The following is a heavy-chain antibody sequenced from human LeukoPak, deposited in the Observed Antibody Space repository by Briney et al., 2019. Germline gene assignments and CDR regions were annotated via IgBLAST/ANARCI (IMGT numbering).Heavy chain of an antibody. D-gene: IGHD3-10*01. Sequence: PGGSLRLSCAASGFTFSSYAMSWVRQAPGKGLEWVSAISNSASFTYFADAVKGRFTISRDNSKNTLFLQMNSLRVDDTAVYYCARMVRGVINPCDHWGQGTLVTVSS. J-gene: IGHJ4*02. V-gene: IGHV3-23*01. CDR2: ISNSASFT. CDR1: GFTFSSYA. CDR3: ARMVRGVINPCDH.